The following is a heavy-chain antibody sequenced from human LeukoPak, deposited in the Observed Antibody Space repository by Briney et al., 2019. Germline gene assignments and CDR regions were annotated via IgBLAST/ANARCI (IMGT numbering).Heavy chain of an antibody. D-gene: IGHD3-3*01. CDR2: ISSSSTI. CDR3: ANDFGSVYYGSFAP. CDR1: GFTFSSYS. V-gene: IGHV3-48*02. J-gene: IGHJ5*02. Sequence: PGGSLRLSCAASGFTFSSYSMNWVRQAPGKGLEWVSYISSSSTIYYADSVKGRFTISRDNAKNSLYLQMNSLRDEDTAVYYCANDFGSVYYGSFAPWGQGTLVTVSS.